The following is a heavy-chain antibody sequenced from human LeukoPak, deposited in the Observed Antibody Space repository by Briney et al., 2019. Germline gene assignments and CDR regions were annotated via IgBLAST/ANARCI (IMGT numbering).Heavy chain of an antibody. CDR3: TIDPHTGSGFFFY. Sequence: GGSLRLSCAASGFMFSAYDMHWVRLAPGKGPEWVAVVSSDGRRKYYADSVNGRFTVSRDISKDTLYLQMNTLRGEDTAMYYCTIDPHTGSGFFFYWGHGNLVTVSS. CDR2: VSSDGRRK. J-gene: IGHJ4*01. D-gene: IGHD3-22*01. V-gene: IGHV3-30*14. CDR1: GFMFSAYD.